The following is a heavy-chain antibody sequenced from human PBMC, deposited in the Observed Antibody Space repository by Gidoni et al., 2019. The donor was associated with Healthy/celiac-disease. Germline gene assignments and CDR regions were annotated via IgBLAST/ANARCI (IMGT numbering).Heavy chain of an antibody. CDR2: ISYDGSNK. J-gene: IGHJ6*02. CDR3: ARGFQNYGMDV. D-gene: IGHD3-10*01. CDR1: GFTFICYA. Sequence: QVQLVESGGGVVQPGRSLRLDCAASGFTFICYAMHLVRQAPGKGLAWVAVISYDGSNKYYADSLKGRFTISRDNSKNTLYLQMNSLRAEDTAVYYCARGFQNYGMDVWGQGTTVTVSS. V-gene: IGHV3-30-3*01.